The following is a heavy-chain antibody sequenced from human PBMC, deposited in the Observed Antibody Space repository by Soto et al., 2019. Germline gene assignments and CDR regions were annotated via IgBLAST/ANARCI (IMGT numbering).Heavy chain of an antibody. D-gene: IGHD2-15*01. CDR2: IIPIFGTT. J-gene: IGHJ3*02. V-gene: IGHV1-69*13. CDR3: ASSLGEGILGAFDI. Sequence: GASVKVSCKASGGTFSNYAISWVRQAPGQGLEWMGGIIPIFGTTNYAQRFQGRVTITADESTSTAYMELSSLRSEDTAVYYCASSLGEGILGAFDIWGQGTMVTVSS. CDR1: GGTFSNYA.